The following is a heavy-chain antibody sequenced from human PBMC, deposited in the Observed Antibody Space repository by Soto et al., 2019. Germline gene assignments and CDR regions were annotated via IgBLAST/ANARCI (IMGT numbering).Heavy chain of an antibody. J-gene: IGHJ3*02. V-gene: IGHV3-21*01. Sequence: GGSLRLSCAASGFTFSSYSMNWVRQAPGKGLEWVSSISSSSSYIYYADSVKGRFTISRDNAKNSLYLQMNSLRAEDTVVYYCARERAVAGIPYDAFDIWGQGTMVTVSS. D-gene: IGHD6-19*01. CDR2: ISSSSSYI. CDR1: GFTFSSYS. CDR3: ARERAVAGIPYDAFDI.